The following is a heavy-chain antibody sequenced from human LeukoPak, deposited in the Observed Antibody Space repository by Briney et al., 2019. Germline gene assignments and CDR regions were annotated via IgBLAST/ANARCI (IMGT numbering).Heavy chain of an antibody. CDR2: IYATGST. V-gene: IGHV4-4*07. J-gene: IGHJ4*02. Sequence: SETLSLTCTVSGGSISSYYWNWIRQPAGKGLEWIGRIYATGSTNYNPSLKSRVTMSVDTSKNQFPLKLSSVTAADTAVYYCARGNPYSSAWSFDYWGQGTLVTVSS. CDR1: GGSISSYY. D-gene: IGHD6-19*01. CDR3: ARGNPYSSAWSFDY.